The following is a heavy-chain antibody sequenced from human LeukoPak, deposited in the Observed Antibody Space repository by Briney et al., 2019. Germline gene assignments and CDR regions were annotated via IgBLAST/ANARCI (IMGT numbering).Heavy chain of an antibody. CDR1: GFTFSDYY. CDR3: ARDRAHCGGNDAFDL. J-gene: IGHJ3*01. D-gene: IGHD4-23*01. Sequence: GGSLRLSCAPSGFTFSDYYMTWIRQAPGKGLEWVSYISTTGSYTDYADAVKGRFTISRDNAKNSLYLQMNSLRAEDTAVYYCARDRAHCGGNDAFDLWGQGTMVTVSS. V-gene: IGHV3-11*05. CDR2: ISTTGSYT.